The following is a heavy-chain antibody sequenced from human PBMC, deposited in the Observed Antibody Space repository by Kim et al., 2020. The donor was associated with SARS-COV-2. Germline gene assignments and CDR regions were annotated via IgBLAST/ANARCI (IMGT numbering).Heavy chain of an antibody. D-gene: IGHD6-6*01. J-gene: IGHJ3*02. Sequence: DSVKGRFTISRDNDKNSLYLQMNSLRAEDTAVYYCARDRGIAARFDAFDIWGQGTMVTVSS. V-gene: IGHV3-21*01. CDR3: ARDRGIAARFDAFDI.